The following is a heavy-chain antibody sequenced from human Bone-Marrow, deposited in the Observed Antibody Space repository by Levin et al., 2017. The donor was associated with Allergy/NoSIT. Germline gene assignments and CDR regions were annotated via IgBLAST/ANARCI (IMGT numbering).Heavy chain of an antibody. CDR3: AKARDVWYFNL. Sequence: GGSLRLSCAGTGFTISSYGMSWVRQAPGKGLEWVSAISGTGGTTYYADSVKGRFTISRDNSKNTLYLQMNSLRVEDTSVYYCAKARDVWYFNLWGRGTLATVSS. V-gene: IGHV3-23*01. J-gene: IGHJ2*01. CDR1: GFTISSYG. CDR2: ISGTGGTT.